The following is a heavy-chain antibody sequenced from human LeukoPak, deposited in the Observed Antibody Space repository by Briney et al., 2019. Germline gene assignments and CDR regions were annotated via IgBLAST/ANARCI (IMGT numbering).Heavy chain of an antibody. J-gene: IGHJ6*03. V-gene: IGHV3-23*01. D-gene: IGHD3-22*01. CDR2: ISGSGGST. Sequence: GGSLRLSCAASGFTFSSYAMSWVRQAPGKGLEWVSAISGSGGSTYYADSVKGRFTISRDNSKNTLYLQMNSLRAEDTAVYYSARRRYYYDSSGRTTYYYMDVWGKGTTVTVSS. CDR1: GFTFSSYA. CDR3: ARRRYYYDSSGRTTYYYMDV.